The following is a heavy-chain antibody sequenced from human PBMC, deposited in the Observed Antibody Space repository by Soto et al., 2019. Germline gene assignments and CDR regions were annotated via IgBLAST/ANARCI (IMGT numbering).Heavy chain of an antibody. D-gene: IGHD6-6*01. Sequence: GESLKISCAASGFTFSDYYMSWIRQAPGKGLEWVSYISSSSSYTNYADSVKGRFTISRDNAKNSLYLQMNSLRAEDTAVYYCAKNDKSSSSAFDIWGQGTMVTVSS. V-gene: IGHV3-11*06. CDR3: AKNDKSSSSAFDI. CDR1: GFTFSDYY. J-gene: IGHJ3*02. CDR2: ISSSSSYT.